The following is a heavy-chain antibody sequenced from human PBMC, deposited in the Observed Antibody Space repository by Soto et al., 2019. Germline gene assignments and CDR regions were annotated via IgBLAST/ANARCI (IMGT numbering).Heavy chain of an antibody. V-gene: IGHV1-18*01. CDR3: ARDLWTYSSGWPIDY. J-gene: IGHJ4*02. CDR1: GYTFTSYG. CDR2: ISAYNGNT. D-gene: IGHD6-19*01. Sequence: QVQLVQYGAEVKKPGASVKVSCKASGYTFTSYGISWVRQAPGQGLEWMGWISAYNGNTNYAQKLQGRVTMTTDTSTSTAYMELRSLRSDDTAVYYCARDLWTYSSGWPIDYWGQGTLVTVSS.